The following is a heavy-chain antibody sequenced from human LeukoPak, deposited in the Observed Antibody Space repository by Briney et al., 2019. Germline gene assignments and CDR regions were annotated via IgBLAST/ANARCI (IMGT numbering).Heavy chain of an antibody. J-gene: IGHJ5*02. Sequence: ASVKVSCKASGYTFTGYYMHWVRQAPGQGLEWMGWINPNSGGTNYAQKFQGRVTMTRDTSISTAYMELSRLRSDDTAVYYCARGRDGYNYYRFDPWGQGTLVTVSS. CDR2: INPNSGGT. CDR1: GYTFTGYY. CDR3: ARGRDGYNYYRFDP. V-gene: IGHV1-2*02. D-gene: IGHD5-24*01.